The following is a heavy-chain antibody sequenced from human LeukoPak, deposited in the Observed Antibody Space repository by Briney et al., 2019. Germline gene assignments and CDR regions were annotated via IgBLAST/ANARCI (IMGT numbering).Heavy chain of an antibody. CDR1: GFTFSTYA. CDR3: AKDRTAGYDGLVDY. D-gene: IGHD5-12*01. V-gene: IGHV3-23*01. CDR2: ISGSGGST. J-gene: IGHJ4*02. Sequence: PGGSLRLSCAASGFTFSTYAMNWVRQAPGVGLEWVSGISGSGGSTYYADSVKGRFTISRDNSKNTLYLQMNSLRAEDTAVYYCAKDRTAGYDGLVDYWGQGTLVTVSS.